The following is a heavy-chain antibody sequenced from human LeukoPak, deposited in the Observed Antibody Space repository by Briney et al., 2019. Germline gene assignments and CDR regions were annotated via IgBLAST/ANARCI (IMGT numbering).Heavy chain of an antibody. V-gene: IGHV3-74*01. CDR1: GFTFSSYW. D-gene: IGHD3-22*01. CDR2: INSDGSST. CDR3: ARDPGYYDSSGYYYAGHLDY. J-gene: IGHJ4*02. Sequence: GGSLRLSCAASGFTFSSYWMHWVRQAPGKGLVWVSRINSDGSSTSYADSVKGRFTISRDNAKNTLYLQMNSLRAEDTAVYYCARDPGYYDSSGYYYAGHLDYWGQGTLVTVSS.